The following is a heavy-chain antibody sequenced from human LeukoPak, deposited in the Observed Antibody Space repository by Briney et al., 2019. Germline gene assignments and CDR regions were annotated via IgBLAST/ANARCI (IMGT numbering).Heavy chain of an antibody. CDR2: ISSSSSYT. J-gene: IGHJ3*02. CDR1: GFTFSDYY. Sequence: PGGSLRLSCAASGFTFSDYYMSWIRQAPGKGLEWVSYISSSSSYTNYADSVKGRFTISRDNAKNSLYLQMNSLRAEDTAVYYCARDLPTIAVAGIDAFDIWGQGTMVTVSS. V-gene: IGHV3-11*06. D-gene: IGHD6-19*01. CDR3: ARDLPTIAVAGIDAFDI.